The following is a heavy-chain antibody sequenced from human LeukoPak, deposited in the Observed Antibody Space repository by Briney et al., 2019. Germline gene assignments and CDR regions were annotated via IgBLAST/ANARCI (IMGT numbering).Heavy chain of an antibody. Sequence: SVKVSCTASGYTFTSYGISWVRQAPGQGLEWMGGIIPIFGTANYAQKFQGRVTITADESTSTAYMELSSLRSEDTAVYYCAGSSGWYVYWGQGTLVTVSS. D-gene: IGHD6-19*01. J-gene: IGHJ4*02. CDR2: IIPIFGTA. CDR1: GYTFTSYG. V-gene: IGHV1-69*13. CDR3: AGSSGWYVY.